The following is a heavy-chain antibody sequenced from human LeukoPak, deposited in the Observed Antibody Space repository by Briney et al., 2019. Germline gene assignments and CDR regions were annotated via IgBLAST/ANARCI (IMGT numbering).Heavy chain of an antibody. CDR1: SGSISTYY. CDR3: ARSSGSRYYIDY. CDR2: IHYTGST. J-gene: IGHJ4*02. D-gene: IGHD1-26*01. V-gene: IGHV4-59*01. Sequence: SETLSLTCTVSSGSISTYYWRWIRQPPGERLEGIGFIHYTGSTNYNPSLKSRVTISVDTSKNQFSLKLNSVTAADTAVYYCARSSGSRYYIDYWGQGTLVTVSS.